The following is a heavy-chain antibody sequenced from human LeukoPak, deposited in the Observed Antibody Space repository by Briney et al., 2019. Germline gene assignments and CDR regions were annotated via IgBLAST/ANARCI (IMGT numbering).Heavy chain of an antibody. CDR3: ERDPGSSNWFYFDY. D-gene: IGHD6-13*01. J-gene: IGHJ4*02. V-gene: IGHV6-1*01. CDR1: GDSVSSNRAA. Sequence: SQTLSLTCAISGDSVSSNRAAWNWIRQSPSRGLEWLGRTYYRSERYKDYEVSLEIRITVKPDTAKNQFSRPLNSVPPEDTAVYYCERDPGSSNWFYFDYWGQGTLVTVSS. CDR2: TYYRSERYK.